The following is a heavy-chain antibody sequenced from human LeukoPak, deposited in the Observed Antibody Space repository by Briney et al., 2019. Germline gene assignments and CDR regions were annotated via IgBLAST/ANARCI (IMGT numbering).Heavy chain of an antibody. D-gene: IGHD3-9*01. CDR2: INHSGST. Sequence: PSETLSLTCAVYGGSFSGYYWSWIRQPPGKGLEWIGEINHSGSTNYNPSLKSRVTTSVDTSKNQFSLKLSSVTAADTAVYYCATGGDILTGYYSDAFDIWGQGTMVTVSS. CDR3: ATGGDILTGYYSDAFDI. CDR1: GGSFSGYY. J-gene: IGHJ3*02. V-gene: IGHV4-34*01.